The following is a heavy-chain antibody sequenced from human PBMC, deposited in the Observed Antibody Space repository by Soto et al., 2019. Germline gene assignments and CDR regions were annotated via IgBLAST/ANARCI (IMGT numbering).Heavy chain of an antibody. Sequence: PSETLSLTCAVSGGSISSYVWSWFLKPQGRELKCIGYIYYSGSTNYHPSLKSRVTISVDTSKNQFSLKLSSVTAADTAVYYFARGLLLNGGWGGGNWFDPWGQGTLVTVSS. J-gene: IGHJ5*02. CDR2: IYYSGST. V-gene: IGHV4-59*01. D-gene: IGHD2-15*01. CDR1: GGSISSYV. CDR3: ARGLLLNGGWGGGNWFDP.